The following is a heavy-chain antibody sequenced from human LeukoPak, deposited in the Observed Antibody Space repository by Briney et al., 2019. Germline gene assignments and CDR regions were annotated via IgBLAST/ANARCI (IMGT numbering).Heavy chain of an antibody. CDR1: GYSFSGYY. CDR3: ARKWIQLWSDAFDI. CDR2: INPNSGAT. Sequence: RASVKVSCKASGYSFSGYYIHWLRQAPGQGLEWMAWINPNSGATTYAQKFQGRVTMTRDTSISTVYMELSRLRSDDTAVYYCARKWIQLWSDAFDIWGQGTMVTVSS. D-gene: IGHD5-18*01. V-gene: IGHV1-2*02. J-gene: IGHJ3*02.